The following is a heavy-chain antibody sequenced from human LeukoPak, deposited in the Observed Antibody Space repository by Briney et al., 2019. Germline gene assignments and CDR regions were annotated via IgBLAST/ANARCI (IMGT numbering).Heavy chain of an antibody. J-gene: IGHJ4*02. CDR3: ASSPLSYYYDSSGYPEDY. D-gene: IGHD3-22*01. CDR2: INSDGSST. V-gene: IGHV3-74*01. CDR1: GFTFSSYW. Sequence: PGGSLRLSCAASGFTFSSYWMHWVRQAPGKGLVWVSRINSDGSSTSYADSVKGRFTISRDNAKSTLYLQMNSLRAEDTAVYYCASSPLSYYYDSSGYPEDYWGQGTLVTVSS.